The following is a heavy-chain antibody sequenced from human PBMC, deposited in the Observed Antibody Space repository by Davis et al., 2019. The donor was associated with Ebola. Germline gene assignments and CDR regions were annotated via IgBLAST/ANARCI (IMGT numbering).Heavy chain of an antibody. D-gene: IGHD5-18*01. V-gene: IGHV4-31*03. J-gene: IGHJ6*02. CDR2: IYYSGST. CDR3: ARDHTHGMDV. CDR1: GGSISSGGYY. Sequence: MPSETLSLTCTVSGGSISSGGYYWSWIRQHPGKGLEWIGYIYYSGSTYYNPSLKSRVTISVDTSKNQFSLKLSSVTAADTAVYYCARDHTHGMDVWGQGTTVTVSS.